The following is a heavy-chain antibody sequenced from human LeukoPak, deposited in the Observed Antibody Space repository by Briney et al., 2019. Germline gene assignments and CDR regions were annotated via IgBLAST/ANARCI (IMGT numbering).Heavy chain of an antibody. J-gene: IGHJ4*02. CDR2: ISGDGGST. Sequence: GGSLRLSCAASGFTFDDYAMHWVRQAPGKGLEWVSLISGDGGSTYYADSVKGRFTISRDNSKNSLYLRMNSLRTEDTALYYCAKVIPATHGSSWFDFDYWGQGTLVTVSS. CDR3: AKVIPATHGSSWFDFDY. CDR1: GFTFDDYA. D-gene: IGHD6-13*01. V-gene: IGHV3-43*02.